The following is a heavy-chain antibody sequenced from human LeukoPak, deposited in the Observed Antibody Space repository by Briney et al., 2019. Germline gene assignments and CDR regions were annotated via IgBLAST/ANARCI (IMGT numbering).Heavy chain of an antibody. V-gene: IGHV4-59*01. J-gene: IGHJ3*01. Sequence: SETLSLTCTVSGGSISSYYWSWIRQPPGKGLEWIGYIYYSGSTNYNPSLKSRVTISVDTSKNQFSLKLSSVTAADTAVYYCAKDLTYYDSSGYYYAADWGQGTMVTVSS. CDR1: GGSISSYY. CDR3: AKDLTYYDSSGYYYAAD. CDR2: IYYSGST. D-gene: IGHD3-22*01.